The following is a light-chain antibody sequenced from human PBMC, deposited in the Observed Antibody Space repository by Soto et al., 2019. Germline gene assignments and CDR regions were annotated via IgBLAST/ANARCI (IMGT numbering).Light chain of an antibody. J-gene: IGKJ3*01. V-gene: IGKV1-33*01. Sequence: DIQMTQSPSSLSASVGDRVTITCQASQDITKYLNWYQQKPGIAPKVLISDASTLETGVPPRFSGSGSGTEFTLTISGLQPEDFATYYCQQYDDLPLTFGPGNQVEVK. CDR3: QQYDDLPLT. CDR1: QDITKY. CDR2: DAS.